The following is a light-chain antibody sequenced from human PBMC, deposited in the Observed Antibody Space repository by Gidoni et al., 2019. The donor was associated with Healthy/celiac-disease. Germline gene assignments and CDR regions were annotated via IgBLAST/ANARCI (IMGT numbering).Light chain of an antibody. CDR2: GKN. Sequence: SSELTQDPAVSVALGQTVRITCQGDSLRSYYASWYQQKPGPAPVLVIYGKNNRPSGLPARFSGTSSGTTASLTIPGAQAEDEAAYYCPSRDSSGNHVVFGGGTKLTVL. CDR1: SLRSYY. CDR3: PSRDSSGNHVV. V-gene: IGLV3-19*01. J-gene: IGLJ2*01.